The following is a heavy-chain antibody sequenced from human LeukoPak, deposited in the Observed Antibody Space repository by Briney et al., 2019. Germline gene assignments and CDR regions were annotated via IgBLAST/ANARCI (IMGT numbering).Heavy chain of an antibody. J-gene: IGHJ6*03. CDR2: ITSRSSFI. Sequence: GGSLRLSCAASGFTFSDYSMNWVRQAPGKGLEWVSSITSRSSFIYYGDSVKGRFTISRDNSKNTLYLQMNSLRAEDTAVYYCAKDYSSSWYGYYYYYMDVWGKGTTVTISS. CDR3: AKDYSSSWYGYYYYYMDV. D-gene: IGHD6-13*01. CDR1: GFTFSDYS. V-gene: IGHV3-21*01.